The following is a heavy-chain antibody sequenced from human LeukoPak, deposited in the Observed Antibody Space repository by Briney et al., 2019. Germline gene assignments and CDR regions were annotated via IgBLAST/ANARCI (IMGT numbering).Heavy chain of an antibody. CDR1: GFTFSSYA. V-gene: IGHV3-23*01. D-gene: IGHD3-10*01. J-gene: IGHJ4*02. CDR2: ISGSGGST. Sequence: GGSLRLPRAASGFTFSSYAMSWVRQAPGKGLGWVSAISGSGGSTYYADSVKGRFTISRDNSKNTLYLQMNSLRAEDTAVYYCAKGPGITMVRGVGGLDYWGQGTLVTVSS. CDR3: AKGPGITMVRGVGGLDY.